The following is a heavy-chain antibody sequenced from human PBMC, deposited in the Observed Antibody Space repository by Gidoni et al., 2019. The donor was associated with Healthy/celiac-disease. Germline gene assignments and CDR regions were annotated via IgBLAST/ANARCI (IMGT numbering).Heavy chain of an antibody. D-gene: IGHD5-12*01. CDR2: INPNSGGT. CDR1: GYTFTGYY. Sequence: QVQLVQSGAEVKKPGASVKVSCKASGYTFTGYYMHWVRHAPGQGFEWMGWINPNSGGTNYAQKFQGRVTMTRDTSISTAYMELSRLRSDDTAVYYCARGEDLWLQLRGFDYWGQGTLVTVSS. CDR3: ARGEDLWLQLRGFDY. J-gene: IGHJ4*02. V-gene: IGHV1-2*02.